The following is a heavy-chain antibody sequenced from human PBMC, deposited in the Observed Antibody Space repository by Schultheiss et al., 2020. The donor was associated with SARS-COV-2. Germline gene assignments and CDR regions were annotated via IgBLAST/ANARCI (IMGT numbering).Heavy chain of an antibody. CDR3: ARLKRWLQFSAIDY. CDR1: GFTFSSYA. J-gene: IGHJ4*03. Sequence: GGSLRLSCAASGFTFSSYAMSWVRQAPGKGLEWVSAISSSSSYIYYADSVKGRFTISRDNSKNTLYLQMNSLRAEDTAVYYCARLKRWLQFSAIDYWGQGRMVTVSS. V-gene: IGHV3-21*01. D-gene: IGHD5-24*01. CDR2: ISSSSSYI.